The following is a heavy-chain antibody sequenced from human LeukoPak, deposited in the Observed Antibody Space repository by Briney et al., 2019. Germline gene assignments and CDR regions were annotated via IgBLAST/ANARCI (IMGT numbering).Heavy chain of an antibody. CDR2: IYASGSA. CDR3: ARGGGGTTRLNY. CDR1: GGSMSSGNYC. D-gene: IGHD2-15*01. Sequence: PSETLSLTCTVSGGSMSSGNYCWSWIRQPAGKGLEWIGLIYASGSANYNPSLKSRVTISVDTSKIQVSMKLSSVAAAHTAMYYSARGGGGTTRLNYWGPGTQVTVSS. J-gene: IGHJ4*02. V-gene: IGHV4-61*02.